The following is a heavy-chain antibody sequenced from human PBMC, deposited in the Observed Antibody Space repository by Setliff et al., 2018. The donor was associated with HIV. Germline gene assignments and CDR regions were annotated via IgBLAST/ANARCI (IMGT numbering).Heavy chain of an antibody. CDR2: IKQDGSEK. D-gene: IGHD2-2*01. J-gene: IGHJ1*01. Sequence: GGSLRLSCAASRFLFSSYWMTWVRQAPGKGLEWVANIKQDGSEKYYLDSVKGRFTISRDNAKNSLYLQMNSLRVEDTAVYFCARSAQDCSSTRCFPDKYFQHWGRGTLVTVSS. CDR1: RFLFSSYW. CDR3: ARSAQDCSSTRCFPDKYFQH. V-gene: IGHV3-7*01.